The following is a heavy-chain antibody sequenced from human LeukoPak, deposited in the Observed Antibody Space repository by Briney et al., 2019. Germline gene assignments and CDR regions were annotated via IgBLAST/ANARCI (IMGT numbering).Heavy chain of an antibody. CDR3: ASMGYSGYDTHPKNYYYYGMDV. D-gene: IGHD5-12*01. V-gene: IGHV4-34*01. J-gene: IGHJ6*02. Sequence: SETLSLTCAVYGGSFSGYYWSWIRQPPGKGLEWIGEINHSGSTNYNPSLKSRVTISVDTSKNQFSLKLSPVTAADTAVYYCASMGYSGYDTHPKNYYYYGMDVWGQGTTVTVSS. CDR1: GGSFSGYY. CDR2: INHSGST.